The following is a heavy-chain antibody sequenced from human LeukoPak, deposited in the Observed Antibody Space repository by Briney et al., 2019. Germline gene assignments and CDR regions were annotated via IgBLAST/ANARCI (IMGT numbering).Heavy chain of an antibody. CDR2: IYPGDSNV. J-gene: IGHJ3*02. Sequence: GESLKISCKGSGYSFPIYWIAWVRQMPGKGLEWMGIIYPGDSNVRYSPSFQGQVTISADKSATTAYLQWSSLKASDTAMYFCARLNGGANLLGDSLDIWGQGTMVTVSS. CDR1: GYSFPIYW. D-gene: IGHD4/OR15-4a*01. CDR3: ARLNGGANLLGDSLDI. V-gene: IGHV5-51*01.